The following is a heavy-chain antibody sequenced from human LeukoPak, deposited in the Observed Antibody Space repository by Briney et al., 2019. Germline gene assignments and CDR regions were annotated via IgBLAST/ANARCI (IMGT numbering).Heavy chain of an antibody. J-gene: IGHJ4*02. CDR2: IYSGGNT. Sequence: PGGSLRLSCAASGLTFSDAWMSWVRQAPGRGLEWVSFIYSGGNTYYADSVKGRFTISRDNSKNTVHLQMNSLRAEDTAMYYCARRAGDYSHPYDYWGQGTLVTVSS. D-gene: IGHD3-22*01. CDR1: GLTFSDAW. CDR3: ARRAGDYSHPYDY. V-gene: IGHV3-53*01.